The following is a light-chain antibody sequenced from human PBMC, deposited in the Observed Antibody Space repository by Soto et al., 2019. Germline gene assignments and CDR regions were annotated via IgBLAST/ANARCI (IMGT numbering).Light chain of an antibody. CDR3: SSYTRRSTLV. V-gene: IGLV2-14*01. J-gene: IGLJ1*01. CDR2: EVI. CDR1: SSDIGGYNY. Sequence: QSALTQPASVSGSPGQSITISCTGTSSDIGGYNYVSWYQHHPNKAPTPMIYEVINRPSGVSNRFAGSKSGNTASLTISGLQAEDEADYYCSSYTRRSTLVFGTGTKVTVL.